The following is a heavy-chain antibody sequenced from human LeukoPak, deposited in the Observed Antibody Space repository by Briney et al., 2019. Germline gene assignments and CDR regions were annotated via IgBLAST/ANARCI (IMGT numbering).Heavy chain of an antibody. D-gene: IGHD4-17*01. J-gene: IGHJ6*04. V-gene: IGHV4-59*08. Sequence: NPSETLSLTCTVSGVSIETFYWAWIRRPPGKGLEFLGHKFFGGTTTYNPPLMSRVTVSLDMSTNQFSLKLTSVTAADTAVYYCARHVYGKGIDVWGKGIAVAVSS. CDR3: ARHVYGKGIDV. CDR2: KFFGGTT. CDR1: GVSIETFY.